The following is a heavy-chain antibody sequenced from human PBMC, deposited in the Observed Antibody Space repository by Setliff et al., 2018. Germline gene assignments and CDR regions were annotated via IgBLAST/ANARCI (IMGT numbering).Heavy chain of an antibody. J-gene: IGHJ4*02. V-gene: IGHV3-30*07. CDR3: ARTDGTNLGYFDN. CDR2: TSYDGSNK. Sequence: PGGSLRLSCAASGFTFSSYAMHWVRQAPGKGLEWVAVTSYDGSNKYYADSVKGRFDISRDSSKNTVYLQMNSLTAEDTAVYYCARTDGTNLGYFDNWGQGTLVTVSS. D-gene: IGHD2-8*01. CDR1: GFTFSSYA.